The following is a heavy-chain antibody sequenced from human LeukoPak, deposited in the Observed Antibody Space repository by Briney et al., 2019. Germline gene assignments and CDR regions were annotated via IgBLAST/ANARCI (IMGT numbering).Heavy chain of an antibody. CDR3: CRSTSIDY. CDR1: GFTFSGYA. CDR2: IAYDGGNK. Sequence: GRSLRLSCAASGFTFSGYAMHWVRQAPGKGLEWVAVIAYDGGNKFYADSVTGRFTIARDNSKNTLDLQMNSLRAEDTAVYYCCRSTSIDYWGQGTLVTVSS. J-gene: IGHJ4*02. V-gene: IGHV3-30*01. D-gene: IGHD2-2*01.